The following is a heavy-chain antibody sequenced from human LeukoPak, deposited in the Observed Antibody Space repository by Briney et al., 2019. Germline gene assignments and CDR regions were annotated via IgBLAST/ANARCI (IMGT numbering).Heavy chain of an antibody. CDR3: AREDVVLVDAVRYYYYGMDV. CDR1: GYNFISYY. J-gene: IGHJ6*02. V-gene: IGHV1-46*01. Sequence: ASVKVSCKASGYNFISYYMHWVRQAPGQGLEGMGIINPSGGSTSYAQKFQDRVTMTRDTSTSTVYMELSSLKSEDTAVYYCAREDVVLVDAVRYYYYGMDVWGQGTTVTVSS. D-gene: IGHD2-8*01. CDR2: INPSGGST.